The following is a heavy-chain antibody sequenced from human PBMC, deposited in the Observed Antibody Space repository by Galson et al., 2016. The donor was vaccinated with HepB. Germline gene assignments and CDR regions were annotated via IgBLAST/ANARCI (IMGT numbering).Heavy chain of an antibody. CDR2: IYDRGST. D-gene: IGHD3/OR15-3a*01. V-gene: IGHV4-31*03. CDR1: VGSISSGFYY. CDR3: ARGNYNDFWSGYYWFDP. J-gene: IGHJ5*02. Sequence: TLSLTCTVSVGSISSGFYYWSWIRQHPGKGLERIGYIYDRGSTYYTPSLKSRVTISLDKSKNQFSLKLSSVTAADTAVYYCARGNYNDFWSGYYWFDPWGQGTLVTVSS.